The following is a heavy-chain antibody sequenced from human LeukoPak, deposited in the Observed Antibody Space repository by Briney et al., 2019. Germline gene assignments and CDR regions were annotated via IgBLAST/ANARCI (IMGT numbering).Heavy chain of an antibody. J-gene: IGHJ4*02. CDR3: ASRCGYSGYDCVDY. V-gene: IGHV3-21*01. CDR1: GFTFSSYS. D-gene: IGHD5-12*01. CDR2: ISSSSSYI. Sequence: GGSLRLSCAASGFTFSSYSMNWVRQAPGKGLEWVPSISSSSSYIYYADSVKGRFTISRDNAKNSLYLQMNSLRAEDTAVYYCASRCGYSGYDCVDYWGQGTLVTVSS.